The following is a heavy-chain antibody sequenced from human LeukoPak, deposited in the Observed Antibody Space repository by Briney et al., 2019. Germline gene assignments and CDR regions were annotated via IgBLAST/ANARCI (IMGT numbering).Heavy chain of an antibody. CDR1: RGSISNSNYY. D-gene: IGHD2-21*02. CDR3: ARLPMAVTPHVDY. CDR2: MYYSGTT. Sequence: SETLSLTCTVSRGSISNSNYYWGWIRQPPGKGLEWIGFMYYSGTTNYNPSLKSRVTISLGMSKNQFSLKLSSVTAADTAVYYCARLPMAVTPHVDYWGQGTLVTVSS. J-gene: IGHJ4*02. V-gene: IGHV4-61*05.